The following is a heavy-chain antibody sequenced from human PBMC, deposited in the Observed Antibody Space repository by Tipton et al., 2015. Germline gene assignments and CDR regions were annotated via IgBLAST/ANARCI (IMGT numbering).Heavy chain of an antibody. V-gene: IGHV4-61*01. CDR1: GGSVNNDRHY. Sequence: TLSLTCTVSGGSVNNDRHYWSWIRQPPGKGLEWIGYIFFSGTTNYNPSLKSRVTISVDTSKNQFSLKLSSATAADTAVYYCARGRWGMVRFGYFDLWGRGTLVTVSS. D-gene: IGHD3-10*01. CDR2: IFFSGTT. J-gene: IGHJ2*01. CDR3: ARGRWGMVRFGYFDL.